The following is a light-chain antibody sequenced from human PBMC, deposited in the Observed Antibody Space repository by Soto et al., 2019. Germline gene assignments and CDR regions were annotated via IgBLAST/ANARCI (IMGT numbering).Light chain of an antibody. V-gene: IGKV1D-12*01. J-gene: IGKJ4*01. CDR3: QQTNSFPLT. CDR1: QDISSY. Sequence: DIQMTQSPSSVSASVGDRVTITCRASQDISSYLAWYQQKPGEAPKVLIYAAFSLQSGVASRFSGSGSGTDFTLTISSLQPEDFATYYCQQTNSFPLTFGGGTKVEIK. CDR2: AAF.